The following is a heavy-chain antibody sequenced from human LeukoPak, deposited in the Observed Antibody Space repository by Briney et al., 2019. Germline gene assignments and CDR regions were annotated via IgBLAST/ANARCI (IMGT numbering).Heavy chain of an antibody. CDR3: AKFRCGGGSCYVVYFDY. Sequence: GGSLRLSCAASGFNFSSYAMSWVRQAPGKGLEWVSAISGSGGSTYYADSVKGRFTISRDNSKNTLYLQMNSLRAEDTAVYYCAKFRCGGGSCYVVYFDYWGQGTLVTVSS. CDR2: ISGSGGST. V-gene: IGHV3-23*01. D-gene: IGHD2-15*01. J-gene: IGHJ4*02. CDR1: GFNFSSYA.